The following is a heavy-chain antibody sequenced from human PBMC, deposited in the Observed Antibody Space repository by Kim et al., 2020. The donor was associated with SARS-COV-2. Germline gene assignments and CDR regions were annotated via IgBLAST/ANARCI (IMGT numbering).Heavy chain of an antibody. CDR3: ARDLMDRMDV. D-gene: IGHD2-8*01. V-gene: IGHV3-74*01. J-gene: IGHJ6*02. CDR2: INNDGSRT. Sequence: GGSLRHSCAVSGFTLKNYWMHWVRQAPGKGLVWVSRINNDGSRTSYADSVKGRFTISRDNAKNTLYLQMNSLRAEDTAVYYCARDLMDRMDVWGQGTTVTVSS. CDR1: GFTLKNYW.